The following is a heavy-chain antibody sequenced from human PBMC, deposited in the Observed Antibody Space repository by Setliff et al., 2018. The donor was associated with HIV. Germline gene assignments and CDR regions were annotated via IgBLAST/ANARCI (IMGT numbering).Heavy chain of an antibody. V-gene: IGHV1-46*01. J-gene: IGHJ3*02. Sequence: ASVKVSCKASGYTFTQYYIHWVRQAPGQGHEWMGIINPSGGSTGYAQKFQGRVTVTSDTSTSTLHMELSSLRSDDTAVYYCARDLGSITLFGVVIQGAFDIWGQGTMVTVSS. CDR1: GYTFTQYY. CDR3: ARDLGSITLFGVVIQGAFDI. D-gene: IGHD3-3*01. CDR2: INPSGGST.